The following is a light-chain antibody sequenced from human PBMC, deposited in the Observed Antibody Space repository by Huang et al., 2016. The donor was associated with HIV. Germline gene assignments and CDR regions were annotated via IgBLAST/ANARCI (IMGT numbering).Light chain of an antibody. CDR1: QDISNY. J-gene: IGKJ1*01. Sequence: DIQLTQSPSAMSASVGARVSITCRASQDISNYLAWFQQKPGGAPKRLIYAASSLQSGVPSRFSASGSGTKFTLKISGLQPEDFATYYCLQHHGYPRTFGQGTKV. CDR2: AAS. V-gene: IGKV1-17*03. CDR3: LQHHGYPRT.